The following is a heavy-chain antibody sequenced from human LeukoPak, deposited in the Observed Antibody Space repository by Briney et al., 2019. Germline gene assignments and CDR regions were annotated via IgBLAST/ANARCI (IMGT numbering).Heavy chain of an antibody. V-gene: IGHV3-23*01. CDR2: ISGSGHST. CDR3: AKRDPTGYFDY. CDR1: GLTFSSYA. Sequence: PGGSLRLSCAASGLTFSSYAMSWVRQAPGKSLEWVSGISGSGHSTNYADSVKGRFTISRDNSKNTLFLQMNSLRAEDTAVYYCAKRDPTGYFDYWGQGTLITVSS. D-gene: IGHD4-17*01. J-gene: IGHJ4*02.